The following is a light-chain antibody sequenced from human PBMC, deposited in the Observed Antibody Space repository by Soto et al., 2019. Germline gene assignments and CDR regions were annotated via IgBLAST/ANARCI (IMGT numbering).Light chain of an antibody. Sequence: QSVLXQPRSVSGSPGQSVTISCTGTSSDVGGYDFVSWYQQHPGKAPKLMISDVSKRPSGVPDRFSGSKSGNTASLTISGLQAEDEADYYCCSYAGDLALFGGGTKVTVL. CDR2: DVS. V-gene: IGLV2-11*01. CDR3: CSYAGDLAL. J-gene: IGLJ2*01. CDR1: SSDVGGYDF.